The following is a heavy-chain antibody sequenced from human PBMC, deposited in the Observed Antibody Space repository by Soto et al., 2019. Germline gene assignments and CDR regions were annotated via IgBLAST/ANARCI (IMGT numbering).Heavy chain of an antibody. D-gene: IGHD1-26*01. Sequence: EVQLVESGGGLVQPGGSLRLSCAASGFSVSDNYMNWVRQAPGKGLEWVSVTYIGGSTYYADSVKGRFTISRDNSKNTLSLQMNSLRGEDTAVYYCARDRSQAGMDVWGQGTTVTVSS. CDR1: GFSVSDNY. CDR2: TYIGGST. J-gene: IGHJ6*02. V-gene: IGHV3-66*01. CDR3: ARDRSQAGMDV.